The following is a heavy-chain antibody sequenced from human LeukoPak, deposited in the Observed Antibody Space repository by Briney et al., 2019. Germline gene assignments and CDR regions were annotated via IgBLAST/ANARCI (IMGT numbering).Heavy chain of an antibody. CDR2: INPKSGGT. Sequence: GASVKVSCKASGYTFTSYAMNWVRQAPGQGLEWMGWINPKSGGTNYAQKFQGRVTMTRDTSISTAYMELSRLRSDDTAVYYCARYSWLVGALGEWGQGTLVTVSS. J-gene: IGHJ4*02. CDR1: GYTFTSYA. D-gene: IGHD1-26*01. V-gene: IGHV1-2*02. CDR3: ARYSWLVGALGE.